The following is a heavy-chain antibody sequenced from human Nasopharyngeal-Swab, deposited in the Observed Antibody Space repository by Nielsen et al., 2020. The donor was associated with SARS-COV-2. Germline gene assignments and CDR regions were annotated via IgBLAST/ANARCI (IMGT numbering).Heavy chain of an antibody. Sequence: SETLSLTCAVYGGSFSDYYWSWIRQHPGKGLEWIGYIYYSGSTYYNPSLKSRVTISVDTSKNQFSLKLSSVTAADTAVYYCARAQSITMIIGAFDIWGQGTMVTVSS. V-gene: IGHV4-31*11. CDR3: ARAQSITMIIGAFDI. D-gene: IGHD3-22*01. J-gene: IGHJ3*02. CDR2: IYYSGST. CDR1: GGSFSDYY.